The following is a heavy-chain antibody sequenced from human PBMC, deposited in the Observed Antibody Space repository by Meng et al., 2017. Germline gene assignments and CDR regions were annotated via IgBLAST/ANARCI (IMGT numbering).Heavy chain of an antibody. D-gene: IGHD2-21*02. Sequence: GESLKISCAASGFTFSTYGMHWVRQAPGKGLEWVAVIWYDGSNKYYADSVKRRFTISRDNSKNTLYLQMNSLRAEDTAVYYCAREVYCGGDCYAFDYWGQGTLVTVSS. CDR2: IWYDGSNK. CDR1: GFTFSTYG. J-gene: IGHJ4*02. V-gene: IGHV3-33*01. CDR3: AREVYCGGDCYAFDY.